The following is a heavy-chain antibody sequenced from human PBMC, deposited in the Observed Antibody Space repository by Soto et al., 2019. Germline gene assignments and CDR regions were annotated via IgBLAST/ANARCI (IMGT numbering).Heavy chain of an antibody. J-gene: IGHJ6*02. CDR2: IYYSGST. CDR1: GGSVSSGSYY. Sequence: KPSETLSLTCTVSGGSVSSGSYYWSWIRQPPGKGLEWIGYIYYSGSTNYNPSLKSRVTISVDTSKNQFSLKLSSVTAADTAVYYCARDPRWLHYGMDVWGQGTTVTVSS. V-gene: IGHV4-61*01. CDR3: ARDPRWLHYGMDV. D-gene: IGHD5-12*01.